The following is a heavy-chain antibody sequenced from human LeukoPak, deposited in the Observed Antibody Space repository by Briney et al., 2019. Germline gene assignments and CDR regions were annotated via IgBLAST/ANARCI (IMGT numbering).Heavy chain of an antibody. V-gene: IGHV3-33*01. Sequence: GGSLRLSCAASGFTFSSYGMHWVRQAPGKGLEWVAVIWYDGSNKYYADSVKGRFTISRDNSKNTLYLQMNSLRAEDTAVYYCARARTSLYDYGSGSYYYDAFDIWGQGTMVTVSS. CDR3: ARARTSLYDYGSGSYYYDAFDI. CDR2: IWYDGSNK. J-gene: IGHJ3*02. CDR1: GFTFSSYG. D-gene: IGHD3-10*01.